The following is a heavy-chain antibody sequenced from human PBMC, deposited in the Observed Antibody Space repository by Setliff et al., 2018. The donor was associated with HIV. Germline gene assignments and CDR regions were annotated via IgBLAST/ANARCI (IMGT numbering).Heavy chain of an antibody. Sequence: SETLSLTCTVSGGSMNANHWSWIRQSPGKGPEWISYIHVSGSTYFNPSLSSRVTISIDTSNNQFSLRLSSVTAADTAVYYCEGTGYAFDVWGLGTMVTVSS. CDR3: EGTGYAFDV. CDR2: IHVSGST. CDR1: GGSMNANH. J-gene: IGHJ3*01. V-gene: IGHV4-59*08.